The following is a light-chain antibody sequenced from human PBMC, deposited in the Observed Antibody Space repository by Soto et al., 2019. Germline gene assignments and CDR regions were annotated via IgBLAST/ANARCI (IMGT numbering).Light chain of an antibody. CDR3: QQYNSWSPIT. CDR1: QSVLYSSNNKNY. J-gene: IGKJ5*01. Sequence: DIVLTQSPDSLAVSLGERATINCKSSQSVLYSSNNKNYLAWYQQKLGQAPRLLIHGASTRATGIPARFSGSGSGTEFTLTISSLQSEDFAVYYCQQYNSWSPITFGQGTRLEIK. V-gene: IGKV4-1*01. CDR2: GAS.